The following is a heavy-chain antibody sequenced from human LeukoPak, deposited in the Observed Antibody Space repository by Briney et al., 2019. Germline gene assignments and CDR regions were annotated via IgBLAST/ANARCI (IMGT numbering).Heavy chain of an antibody. D-gene: IGHD3-9*01. CDR2: ISHHGSNE. CDR1: GFTYSTYP. Sequence: GGSLRLSCEASGFTYSTYPMHWVRQAPDKGLEWVAMISHHGSNEYYADSVKGRFTISRDNSKNTLYLQMNNPRVEDTAIYYCARVHDTTGYYHYFDSWGQGTLVTVSS. J-gene: IGHJ4*02. CDR3: ARVHDTTGYYHYFDS. V-gene: IGHV3-30*14.